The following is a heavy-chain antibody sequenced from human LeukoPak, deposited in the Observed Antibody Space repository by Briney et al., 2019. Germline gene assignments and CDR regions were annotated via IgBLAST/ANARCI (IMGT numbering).Heavy chain of an antibody. CDR2: IYYSGST. CDR1: GGSISSYY. CDR3: ARAVSSRTNWYFDL. V-gene: IGHV4-59*01. D-gene: IGHD2-2*01. J-gene: IGHJ2*01. Sequence: SETLSLTCTVSGGSISSYYWSWLRQPPGKGVEGVGYIYYSGSTNYNPSLKRRVTISVDTSKNQFSLKLSSVTAADTAVYYCARAVSSRTNWYFDLWGRGTLVTVSS.